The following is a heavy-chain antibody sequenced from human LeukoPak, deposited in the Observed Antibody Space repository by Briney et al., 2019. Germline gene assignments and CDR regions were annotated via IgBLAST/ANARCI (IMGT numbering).Heavy chain of an antibody. J-gene: IGHJ4*02. D-gene: IGHD1-1*01. CDR3: ARAPNNWNDLIVGY. V-gene: IGHV1-2*02. CDR2: INPNGGGT. CDR1: GYTFTGYY. Sequence: ASVKVSCKASGYTFTGYYMHWVRQAPGQGLEWMGWINPNGGGTNYAQKFQGRVTMTRDTSISTAYMELSRLRSDDSAVYYCARAPNNWNDLIVGYWGQGSLVTVSS.